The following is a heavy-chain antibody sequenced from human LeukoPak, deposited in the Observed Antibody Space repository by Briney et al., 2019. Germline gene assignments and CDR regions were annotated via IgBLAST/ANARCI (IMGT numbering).Heavy chain of an antibody. D-gene: IGHD1-26*01. CDR3: AKDSGTYYKGFDY. J-gene: IGHJ4*02. V-gene: IGHV3-23*01. CDR1: GFTFSSYA. CDR2: LSGIGSST. Sequence: AGSLRLSCAVSGFTFSSYAMSWVRQAPWEGLEWVSSLSGIGSSTYYADSVKGRFTISRDNSKNTRYLQMNSLRAEATAVYYCAKDSGTYYKGFDYWGQGTLDAVSS.